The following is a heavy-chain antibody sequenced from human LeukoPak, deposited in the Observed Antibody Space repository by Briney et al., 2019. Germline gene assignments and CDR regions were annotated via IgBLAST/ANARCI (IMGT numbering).Heavy chain of an antibody. CDR3: ARVTGRYYYESSGYSFQPYYFDY. CDR2: INVNSGGT. Sequence: ASVKVSCKASGYTFTGYYMHWVRQAPGQGLEWMGWINVNSGGTKYAQKFQGRVTMTRDTSISTAYMELNRLRSDDTAVYYCARVTGRYYYESSGYSFQPYYFDYWGQGTLVTVSS. CDR1: GYTFTGYY. D-gene: IGHD3-22*01. J-gene: IGHJ4*02. V-gene: IGHV1-2*02.